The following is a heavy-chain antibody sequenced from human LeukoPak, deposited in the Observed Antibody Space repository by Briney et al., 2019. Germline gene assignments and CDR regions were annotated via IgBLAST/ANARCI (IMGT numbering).Heavy chain of an antibody. Sequence: SETLSLTCTVSGGSISSYYWSWIRQPPGEGLEWIGYIYNSGSTNYNPSLKSRVTISVDTSKNQFSLRLSSVTAADTAVYYCARDSSGWYHWFDPWGQGTLVTVSS. J-gene: IGHJ5*02. CDR1: GGSISSYY. D-gene: IGHD6-19*01. CDR2: IYNSGST. CDR3: ARDSSGWYHWFDP. V-gene: IGHV4-59*01.